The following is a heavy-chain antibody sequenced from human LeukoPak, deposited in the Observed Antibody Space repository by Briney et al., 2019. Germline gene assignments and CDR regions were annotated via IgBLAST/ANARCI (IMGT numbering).Heavy chain of an antibody. CDR3: AKDSQWLAYYYFDY. Sequence: PGGSLRLSCAASGFIFSSYAMSWVRQAPGKGLEWVSGISGSGESTYYANSVKGRFSIDRDNSKNTLYLQLSSLRAEDTAIYYCAKDSQWLAYYYFDYWGQGIVVSVSS. CDR1: GFIFSSYA. V-gene: IGHV3-23*01. J-gene: IGHJ4*02. D-gene: IGHD6-19*01. CDR2: ISGSGEST.